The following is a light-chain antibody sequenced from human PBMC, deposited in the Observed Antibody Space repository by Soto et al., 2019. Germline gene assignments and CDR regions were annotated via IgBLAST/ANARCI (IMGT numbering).Light chain of an antibody. J-gene: IGLJ2*01. CDR3: GTWDSSLSGGV. CDR2: DNN. CDR1: SSNIGYNS. V-gene: IGLV1-51*01. Sequence: QSVLTQPPSVSAARGQKVTISCSGSSSNIGYNSVSWYQQLPGTAPKLLVYDNNKRPSGIPDRFSGSKSGTSATLGITGLQTGDEADYYCGTWDSSLSGGVFGGGTKVTVL.